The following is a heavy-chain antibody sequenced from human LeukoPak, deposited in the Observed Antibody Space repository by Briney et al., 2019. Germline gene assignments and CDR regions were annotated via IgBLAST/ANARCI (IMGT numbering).Heavy chain of an antibody. CDR2: IYYSGST. V-gene: IGHV4-39*07. CDR1: GGSISGNSYY. CDR3: ARLIGLGEVSPYFDF. Sequence: PSETLSLTCTVSGGSISGNSYYWGWIRQPPGKGLDWIGSIYYSGSTYYNPSLKSRVTISVDTSKSQFSLKLNSVTAPDTAVYYCARLIGLGEVSPYFDFWGQGRLVTVSS. J-gene: IGHJ4*02. D-gene: IGHD3-16*02.